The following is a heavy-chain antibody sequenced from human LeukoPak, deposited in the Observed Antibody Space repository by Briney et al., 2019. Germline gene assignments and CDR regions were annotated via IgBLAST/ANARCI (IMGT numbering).Heavy chain of an antibody. V-gene: IGHV4-39*06. CDR2: VYSSGSV. Sequence: SETLSLTCAVSGGSIAIRNYYWAWIRQSPGRGLEWLGSVYSSGSVYYNPSLKSRVTILVDTSKNQFALKLSSVTAADTAVYYCARGVVAAAGRTFDFWGQGTLVTVSS. D-gene: IGHD6-13*01. CDR3: ARGVVAAAGRTFDF. J-gene: IGHJ4*02. CDR1: GGSIAIRNYY.